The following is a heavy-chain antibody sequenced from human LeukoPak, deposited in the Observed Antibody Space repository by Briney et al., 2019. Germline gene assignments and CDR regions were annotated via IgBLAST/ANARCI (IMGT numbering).Heavy chain of an antibody. CDR1: GGYISSYY. V-gene: IGHV4-59*01. J-gene: IGHJ4*02. D-gene: IGHD5-12*01. CDR3: ARARGSSGYEIDY. Sequence: SETLSLTCNVSGGYISSYYWSWIRQPPGKRLEWLGYIYYTGSTNYNPSLKSRVTISVDTSKNQSSLNLRSVTAADTAVYYCARARGSSGYEIDYWGQGTLVAVSS. CDR2: IYYTGST.